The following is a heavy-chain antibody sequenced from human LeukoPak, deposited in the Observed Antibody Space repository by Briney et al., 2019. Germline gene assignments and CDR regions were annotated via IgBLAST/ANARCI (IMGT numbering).Heavy chain of an antibody. CDR1: GYTFTGYY. CDR2: INPNSGGT. D-gene: IGHD3-22*01. CDR3: ARDGRDDSSGYGLAY. V-gene: IGHV1-2*02. Sequence: GASVKVSCKASGYTFTGYYMHWVRQAPGQGLEWMGWINPNSGGTNYAQKFQGRVTMTRDTSISTAYMELSRLRSDDTAVYYCARDGRDDSSGYGLAYWGQGTLVTVSS. J-gene: IGHJ4*02.